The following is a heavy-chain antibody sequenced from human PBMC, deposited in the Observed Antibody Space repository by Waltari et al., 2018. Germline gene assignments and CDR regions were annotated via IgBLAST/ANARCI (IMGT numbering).Heavy chain of an antibody. Sequence: QVQLVQSGAEVKKPGSSVKISCKTSEYTFTRSYIHWVRQAPGQGLEWMGIINPSGGSTIYAQKFQGRVTMTRDTSTSTVYMELSSLRSDDTAVYYCALDTGALWMDVWGQGTTVTVSS. CDR1: EYTFTRSY. J-gene: IGHJ6*02. CDR2: INPSGGST. CDR3: ALDTGALWMDV. V-gene: IGHV1-46*01. D-gene: IGHD2-21*01.